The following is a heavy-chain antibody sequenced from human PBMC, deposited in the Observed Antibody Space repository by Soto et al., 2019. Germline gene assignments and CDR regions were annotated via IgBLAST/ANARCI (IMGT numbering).Heavy chain of an antibody. Sequence: SETLSLTCTVSGGSISSYYWSWIRQPPGKGLEWIGNIHYSGSTNYNPSLKSRVTISVDTSKNQFSLKLSSVTAADTAVYYCARGIEGWYQGRYYYGMDVWGQGTTVTVSS. V-gene: IGHV4-59*01. CDR3: ARGIEGWYQGRYYYGMDV. CDR2: IHYSGST. J-gene: IGHJ6*02. CDR1: GGSISSYY. D-gene: IGHD6-19*01.